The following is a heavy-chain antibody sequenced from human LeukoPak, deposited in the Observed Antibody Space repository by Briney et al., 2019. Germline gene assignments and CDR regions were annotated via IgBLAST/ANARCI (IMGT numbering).Heavy chain of an antibody. D-gene: IGHD3-22*01. CDR2: INPNSGGT. Sequence: ASVKVSCKASGSIFTGYYVHWVRQAPGQGLEWMGWINPNSGGTNYAQKFQGRVTMTRDTSISTAYMDLSRLRSDDTAVYYCVRGDSSPYVYFDYWGQGTLVTVSS. J-gene: IGHJ4*02. V-gene: IGHV1-2*02. CDR3: VRGDSSPYVYFDY. CDR1: GSIFTGYY.